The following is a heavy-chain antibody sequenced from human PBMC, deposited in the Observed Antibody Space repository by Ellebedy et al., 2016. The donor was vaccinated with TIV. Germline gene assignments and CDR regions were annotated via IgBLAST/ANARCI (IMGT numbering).Heavy chain of an antibody. CDR3: ATETQTTTMFFY. Sequence: AASVKVSCKISGDSPTELSMHWVRQAPGKGLEWMGGFNHEDDEIVYAQKFEGRVSMTENTSTKTAYMELSSLTSYDTAVYYCATETQTTTMFFYWGQGTLVTVSS. D-gene: IGHD1-14*01. J-gene: IGHJ4*02. CDR1: GDSPTELS. V-gene: IGHV1-24*01. CDR2: FNHEDDEI.